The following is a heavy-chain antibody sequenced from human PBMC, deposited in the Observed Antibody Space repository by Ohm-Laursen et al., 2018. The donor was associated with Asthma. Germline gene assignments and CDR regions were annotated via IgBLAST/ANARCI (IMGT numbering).Heavy chain of an antibody. CDR3: ASCGGDCFYFDY. V-gene: IGHV3-21*04. CDR2: ISTASTFI. CDR1: GYTFSRYS. D-gene: IGHD2-21*02. Sequence: GSLRLSCTASGYTFSRYSIHWVRQVPGKGLEWVASISTASTFIYYADSVRGRFTISRDNAKNSLYLQMNSLRAEDTAVYYCASCGGDCFYFDYWGQGTLVTVSS. J-gene: IGHJ4*02.